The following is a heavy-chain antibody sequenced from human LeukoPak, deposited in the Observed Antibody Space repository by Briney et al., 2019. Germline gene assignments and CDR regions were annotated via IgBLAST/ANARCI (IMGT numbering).Heavy chain of an antibody. CDR1: GFTFSSYS. Sequence: GGYLRLSCAASGFTFSSYSMNWVRQAPGRGLKWVSSISSSRSYIYYADSVKGRFTISRDNAKNSLYLQMNSLRAEDTAVYYCARDLYDSGGYYYGYWGQGTLVTVSS. CDR2: ISSSRSYI. CDR3: ARDLYDSGGYYYGY. V-gene: IGHV3-21*01. D-gene: IGHD3-22*01. J-gene: IGHJ4*02.